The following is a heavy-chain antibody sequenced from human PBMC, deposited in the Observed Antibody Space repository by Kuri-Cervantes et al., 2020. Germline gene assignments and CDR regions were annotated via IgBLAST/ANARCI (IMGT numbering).Heavy chain of an antibody. J-gene: IGHJ3*02. V-gene: IGHV3-7*01. CDR2: IKQDGSEK. CDR3: ARKAYRDYYDSSGYYSVGAFDI. D-gene: IGHD3-22*01. CDR1: GFTFSSYS. Sequence: GESLKISCAASGFTFSSYSMNWVRQAPGKGLEWVANIKQDGSEKYYVDSVKGRFTISRDNAKNSLYLQMNSLRAEDTAVYYCARKAYRDYYDSSGYYSVGAFDIWGQGTMVTVSS.